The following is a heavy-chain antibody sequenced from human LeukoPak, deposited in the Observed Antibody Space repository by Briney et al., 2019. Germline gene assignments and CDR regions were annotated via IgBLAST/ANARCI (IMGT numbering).Heavy chain of an antibody. CDR1: GFTFSSYA. Sequence: GGSLRLSCAASGFTFSSYAMSWVRQAPGKGLEWVSAISGSGGSTYYADSVKGRFTISRDNSKNTLYLQMNSLRAEDTALYYCAKDYYYGSGSYPTGPFDFWGQGTLVTVSS. D-gene: IGHD3-10*01. J-gene: IGHJ4*02. CDR3: AKDYYYGSGSYPTGPFDF. CDR2: ISGSGGST. V-gene: IGHV3-23*01.